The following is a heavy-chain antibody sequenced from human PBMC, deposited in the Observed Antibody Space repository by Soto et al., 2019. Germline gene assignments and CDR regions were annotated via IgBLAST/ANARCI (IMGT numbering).Heavy chain of an antibody. CDR3: ARVKSYGSGSYNANYYYYYGMDV. D-gene: IGHD3-10*01. Sequence: GGSLRLSCAASGFTFSSYGMHWVRQAPGKGLEWVAVIWYDGSNKYYADSVKGRFTISRDNSKNTLYLQMNSLRAEDTAVYYCARVKSYGSGSYNANYYYYYGMDVWGQGTTVTVSS. CDR1: GFTFSSYG. J-gene: IGHJ6*02. CDR2: IWYDGSNK. V-gene: IGHV3-33*01.